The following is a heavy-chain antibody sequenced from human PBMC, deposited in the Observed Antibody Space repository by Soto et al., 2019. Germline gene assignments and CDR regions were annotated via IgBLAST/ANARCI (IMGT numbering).Heavy chain of an antibody. J-gene: IGHJ5*02. CDR2: IYCDDDN. V-gene: IGHV2-5*02. Sequence: QITLKESGPTLVKPTQTLTLTCTFSGFSLSTSGVCVGWIRKPPGKALEWLALIYCDDDNRYSPSLKSRITITKDTSKNQVVLTTTNMDPVDTATYYCAHNLGSSGRGCFDPSGQGTLVTVSS. CDR1: GFSLSTSGVC. D-gene: IGHD6-19*01. CDR3: AHNLGSSGRGCFDP.